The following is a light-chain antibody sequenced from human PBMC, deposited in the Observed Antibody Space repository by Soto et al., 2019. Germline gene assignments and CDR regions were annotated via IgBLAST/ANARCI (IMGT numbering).Light chain of an antibody. V-gene: IGKV3-15*01. CDR3: QQYNNWWT. CDR1: QSVSSN. CDR2: GAS. Sequence: EIVMTQSPATLSVSPGERATLSCRASQSVSSNLAWYQQKPSQAPRLLIYGASTRATGIPARFSDSGSGTKFSLTFSSLQSEDFAVYYCQQYNNWWTFGQGTKVDIK. J-gene: IGKJ1*01.